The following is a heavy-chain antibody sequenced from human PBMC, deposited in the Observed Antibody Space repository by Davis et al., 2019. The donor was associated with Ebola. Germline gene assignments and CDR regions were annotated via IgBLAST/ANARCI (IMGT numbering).Heavy chain of an antibody. Sequence: ASVKVSCKVSGYTLTELSMHWVRQAPGKGLEWIGGFDPEDGETIYAQKFQGRVTITADKSTSTAYMELSSLRSEDTAVYYCARETYYYDSSGYYSVVGSDYWGQGTLVTVSS. D-gene: IGHD3-22*01. J-gene: IGHJ4*02. V-gene: IGHV1-24*01. CDR1: GYTLTELS. CDR2: FDPEDGET. CDR3: ARETYYYDSSGYYSVVGSDY.